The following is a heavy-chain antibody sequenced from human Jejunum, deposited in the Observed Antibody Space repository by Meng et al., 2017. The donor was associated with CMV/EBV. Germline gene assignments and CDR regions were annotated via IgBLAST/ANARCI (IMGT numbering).Heavy chain of an antibody. J-gene: IGHJ4*02. D-gene: IGHD2-2*02. V-gene: IGHV1-2*02. CDR1: FTDSF. Sequence: FTDSFLHGVRQAPGRGLEWVGLINVDSGETSSAQNLQGRVTMTRDTSISTVYMDLSRLRSDDTALYYCVREGYFCSSSSCYKSFDYWGQGTLVTVSS. CDR3: VREGYFCSSSSCYKSFDY. CDR2: INVDSGET.